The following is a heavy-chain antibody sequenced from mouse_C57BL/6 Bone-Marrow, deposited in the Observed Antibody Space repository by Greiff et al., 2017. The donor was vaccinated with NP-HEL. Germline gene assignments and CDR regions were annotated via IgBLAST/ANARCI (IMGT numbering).Heavy chain of an antibody. CDR2: IHPNSGIP. CDR3: ARSGYYVGY. D-gene: IGHD2-2*01. J-gene: IGHJ2*01. CDR1: GYTFTSYW. Sequence: QVHVKQPGAELVKPGASVKLSCKASGYTFTSYWMHWVKQRPGQGLEWIGMIHPNSGIPTFNEKFKSKATLTVDKSSSTAYMQLSSLTSEDSAVYYCARSGYYVGYWGQGTTLTVSS. V-gene: IGHV1-64*01.